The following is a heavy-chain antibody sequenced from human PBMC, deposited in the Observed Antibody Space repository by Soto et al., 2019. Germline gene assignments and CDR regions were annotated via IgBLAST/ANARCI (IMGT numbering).Heavy chain of an antibody. CDR1: GFTFSSYG. Sequence: PRGSLRLSCAASGFTFSSYGMHWVRQAPGKGLEWVAVISYDGSNKYYADSVKGRFTISRDNSKNTLYLQMNSLRAEDTAVYYCAKDIRYFDWLLPFDCWGQGTLVTVSS. V-gene: IGHV3-30*18. CDR2: ISYDGSNK. CDR3: AKDIRYFDWLLPFDC. D-gene: IGHD3-9*01. J-gene: IGHJ4*02.